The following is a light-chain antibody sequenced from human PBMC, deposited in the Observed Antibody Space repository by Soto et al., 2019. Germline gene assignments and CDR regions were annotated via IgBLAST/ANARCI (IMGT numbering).Light chain of an antibody. V-gene: IGLV2-14*03. J-gene: IGLJ1*01. Sequence: QSVLSQLGSGSRSPGRSINITYTGTSSDVGAYDYVSWYQQHPDKAPKLMIYEVSNRPSGVSNRFSGSKSVNTATLTISGLQAEDEADYYCSSYASSSTRVFGTGTKVTVL. CDR1: SSDVGAYDY. CDR2: EVS. CDR3: SSYASSSTRV.